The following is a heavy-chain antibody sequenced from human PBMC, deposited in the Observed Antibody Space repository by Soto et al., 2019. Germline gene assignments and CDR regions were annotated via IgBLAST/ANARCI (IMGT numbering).Heavy chain of an antibody. CDR3: ATTPITGYSSSWYEY. CDR1: GFTVSSNY. Sequence: GGSLRLSCAASGFTVSSNYMSWVRQAPGKGLEWVSVIYSGGSTYYADSVKGRFTISRDNSKNTLYLQMNSLRAEDTAVYYCATTPITGYSSSWYEYWGQGTLVTVSS. D-gene: IGHD6-13*01. V-gene: IGHV3-53*01. J-gene: IGHJ4*02. CDR2: IYSGGST.